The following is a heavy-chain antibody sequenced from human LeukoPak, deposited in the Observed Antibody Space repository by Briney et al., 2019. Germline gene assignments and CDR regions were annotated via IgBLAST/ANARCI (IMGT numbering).Heavy chain of an antibody. CDR3: ARDPSYYDILTGYSRPNPFDY. D-gene: IGHD3-9*01. V-gene: IGHV1-18*01. CDR2: ISAYNGNT. Sequence: ASVKVSCKASGYTFTSYGISWVRQATGQGLEWMGWISAYNGNTNYAQKLQGRVTMTTDTSTCTAYMGLRSLRSDDTAVYYCARDPSYYDILTGYSRPNPFDYWGQGTLVTVSS. J-gene: IGHJ4*02. CDR1: GYTFTSYG.